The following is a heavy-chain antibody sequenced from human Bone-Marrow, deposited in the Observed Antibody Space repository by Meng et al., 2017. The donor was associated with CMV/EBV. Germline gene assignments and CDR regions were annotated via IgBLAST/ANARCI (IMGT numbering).Heavy chain of an antibody. D-gene: IGHD3-3*01. CDR2: IYYSGST. V-gene: IGHV4-30-4*08. J-gene: IGHJ5*02. CDR1: GGSISSGDYY. Sequence: QVQRQESGPGLVKPSQTRSLTCTVSGGSISSGDYYWSWIRQPPGKGLEWIGYIYYSGSTYYNPSLKSRVTISVDTSKNQFSLKLSSVTAADTAVYYCARGAYDFWSGYNWFDPWGQGTLVTVSS. CDR3: ARGAYDFWSGYNWFDP.